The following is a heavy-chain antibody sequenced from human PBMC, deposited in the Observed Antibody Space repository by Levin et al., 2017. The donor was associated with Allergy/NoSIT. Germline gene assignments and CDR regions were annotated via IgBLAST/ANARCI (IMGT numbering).Heavy chain of an antibody. J-gene: IGHJ4*02. V-gene: IGHV5-10-1*01. CDR2: IDPSDSYT. D-gene: IGHD6-19*01. CDR1: GNTFTNYW. CDR3: ARLAVANVAVADYAGDFDS. Sequence: GGSLRLSCKGSGNTFTNYWISWVRQMPGKGLEWMGRIDPSDSYTQYSPSFQGHVTISADQSIRTAYLQWSSLKAADTAMYYCARLAVANVAVADYAGDFDSWGQGTLVTVSS.